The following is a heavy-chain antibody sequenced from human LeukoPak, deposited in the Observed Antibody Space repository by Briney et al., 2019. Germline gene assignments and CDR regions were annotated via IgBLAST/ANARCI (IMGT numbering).Heavy chain of an antibody. Sequence: NASETLSLTCGVYSGPLSDKYWSWIRQPPGKGLEWIGEINPSGRTNYNPSLKSRVTMSIDTSKTQFSLKLSSVTAADTAVYYCARLSGYHFDYWGQGALVTVSS. CDR3: ARLSGYHFDY. V-gene: IGHV4-34*01. CDR1: SGPLSDKY. J-gene: IGHJ4*02. CDR2: INPSGRT. D-gene: IGHD5-12*01.